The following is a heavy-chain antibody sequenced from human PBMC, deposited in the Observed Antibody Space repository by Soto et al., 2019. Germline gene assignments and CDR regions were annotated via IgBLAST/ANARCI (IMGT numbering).Heavy chain of an antibody. Sequence: SETLSLTCAVYGGSFSGYYWSWIRQPPGKGLEWIGEINHSGSTNYNPSLKSRVTISVDTSKNQFSLKLSSVTAADTAVYYCARGFSTIGVGHPRSYSYYYMAVWAKGTTAPPSS. D-gene: IGHD2-8*01. J-gene: IGHJ6*03. CDR1: GGSFSGYY. CDR2: INHSGST. CDR3: ARGFSTIGVGHPRSYSYYYMAV. V-gene: IGHV4-34*01.